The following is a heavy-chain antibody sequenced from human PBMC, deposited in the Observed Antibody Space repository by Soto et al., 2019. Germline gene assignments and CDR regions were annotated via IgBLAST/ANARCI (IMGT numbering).Heavy chain of an antibody. CDR3: AREEETTIFGVNYYYGMDV. Sequence: QVQLVQSGAEVKKPGASVKVSCKASGYTFTSYDINWVRQATGQGLEWMGWMNPNSGNTGYAQKFQGRVTMTRNTSISTAYMELSSLRSEDTAVYYCAREEETTIFGVNYYYGMDVWGQGTTVTVSS. CDR1: GYTFTSYD. CDR2: MNPNSGNT. J-gene: IGHJ6*02. D-gene: IGHD3-3*01. V-gene: IGHV1-8*01.